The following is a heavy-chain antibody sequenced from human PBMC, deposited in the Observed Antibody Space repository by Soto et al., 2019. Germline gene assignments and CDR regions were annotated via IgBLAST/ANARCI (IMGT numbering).Heavy chain of an antibody. CDR2: ISAYNGNT. J-gene: IGHJ4*02. Sequence: GASVKVSCKASGYTFTSYGISWVRQAPGQGLAWMGWISAYNGNTNYAQKLQGRVTMTTDTSTSTAYMELRSLRSDDTAVYYCATEPSIAVAGNYWGQGTLVTVSS. CDR1: GYTFTSYG. CDR3: ATEPSIAVAGNY. V-gene: IGHV1-18*01. D-gene: IGHD6-19*01.